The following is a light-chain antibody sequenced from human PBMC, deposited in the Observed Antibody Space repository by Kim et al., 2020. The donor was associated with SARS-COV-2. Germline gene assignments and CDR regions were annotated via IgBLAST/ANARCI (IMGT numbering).Light chain of an antibody. J-gene: IGKJ4*01. Sequence: EIVLTQSPATLSLSPGERATLSCRASQSVSSYLAWYQQKPGQAPRLLIYDASNRATGIPARFSGGGSGTDFTLTITSLEPEDSAVYYCQQRSNGLTFGGGTKVEIK. CDR1: QSVSSY. CDR2: DAS. CDR3: QQRSNGLT. V-gene: IGKV3-11*01.